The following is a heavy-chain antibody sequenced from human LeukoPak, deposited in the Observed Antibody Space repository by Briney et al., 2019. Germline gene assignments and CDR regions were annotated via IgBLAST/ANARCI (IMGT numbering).Heavy chain of an antibody. J-gene: IGHJ4*02. CDR2: IYYSGST. CDR3: ARSRVGGTRRYFDY. V-gene: IGHV4-39*01. CDR1: GGSISSSSYY. Sequence: SETLCLTCTVSGGSISSSSYYWGWIRQPPGKGLEWIGSIYYSGSTYYNPSLKSRVTISVDTSKNQFSLKLSSVTAADTAVYYCARSRVGGTRRYFDYWGQGTLVTVSS. D-gene: IGHD3-10*01.